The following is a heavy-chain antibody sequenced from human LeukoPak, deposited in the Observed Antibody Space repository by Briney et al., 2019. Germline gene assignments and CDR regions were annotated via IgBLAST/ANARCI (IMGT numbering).Heavy chain of an antibody. Sequence: GGSLRLSCAASEFTFSNAWMSWVRQAAGKGLEWVGRIKSKTDGGTTDYAAPVEGRFTISRDDSKNTVYLQMNSLKTDDTAVYYCTSQYFDYWGQGTLVAVSS. CDR1: EFTFSNAW. CDR2: IKSKTDGGTT. J-gene: IGHJ4*02. V-gene: IGHV3-15*01. CDR3: TSQYFDY.